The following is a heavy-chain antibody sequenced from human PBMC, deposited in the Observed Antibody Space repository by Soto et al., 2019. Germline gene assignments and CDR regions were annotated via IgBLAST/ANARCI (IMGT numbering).Heavy chain of an antibody. Sequence: SETLSLTCAVSGGSISSGGYSWSWIRQPPGKGLEGIGYIYHSGSTYYNPSLKSRVTISIDRSKNQFSLKLSSVTAADTAVYYCARHVQWLVTFDYWGQGTLVTVSS. CDR3: ARHVQWLVTFDY. J-gene: IGHJ4*02. V-gene: IGHV4-30-2*01. CDR2: IYHSGST. CDR1: GGSISSGGYS. D-gene: IGHD6-19*01.